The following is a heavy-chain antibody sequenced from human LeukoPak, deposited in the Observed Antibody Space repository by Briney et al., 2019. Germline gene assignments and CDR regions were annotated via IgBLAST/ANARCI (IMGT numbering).Heavy chain of an antibody. D-gene: IGHD6-13*01. Sequence: GGSLRLSCAASGFTFSSYSMNWVRQAPGKGLEWVSSISSCSSYIYYADSVKGRFTISRDNAKNSLYLQMNSLRAEDTAVYYCARVWVDSSSPDYFDYWGQGTLVTVSS. CDR1: GFTFSSYS. V-gene: IGHV3-21*01. CDR2: ISSCSSYI. J-gene: IGHJ4*02. CDR3: ARVWVDSSSPDYFDY.